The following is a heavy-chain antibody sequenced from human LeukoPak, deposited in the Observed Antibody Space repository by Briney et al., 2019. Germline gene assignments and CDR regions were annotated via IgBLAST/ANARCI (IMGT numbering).Heavy chain of an antibody. D-gene: IGHD6-19*01. CDR1: GFTFSSYG. CDR3: AKGSVAAQVYYFDY. CDR2: ISYDGSNK. V-gene: IGHV3-30*18. Sequence: GGSLRLSCAASGFTFSSYGMHWVRQAPGKGLEWVAVISYDGSNKYYADSVKGRFTISRDNSKNTLYLQMNSLRAEDTALYYCAKGSVAAQVYYFDYWGQGTLVTVSS. J-gene: IGHJ4*02.